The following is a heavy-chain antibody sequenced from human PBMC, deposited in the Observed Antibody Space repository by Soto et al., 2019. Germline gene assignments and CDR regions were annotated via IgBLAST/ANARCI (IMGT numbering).Heavy chain of an antibody. V-gene: IGHV1-3*01. CDR2: SNGGSGDT. CDR1: GYTFGSFP. J-gene: IGHJ4*02. D-gene: IGHD3-10*01. Sequence: GASVKVSCKASGYTFGSFPMHWLRQAPGQRLEWLGWSNGGSGDTKYSEKFQGRITINRDAHASTAYLWLNSLQTEDTAVYYWARDGSIPRPITGPFDSWGQGTLVTVSS. CDR3: ARDGSIPRPITGPFDS.